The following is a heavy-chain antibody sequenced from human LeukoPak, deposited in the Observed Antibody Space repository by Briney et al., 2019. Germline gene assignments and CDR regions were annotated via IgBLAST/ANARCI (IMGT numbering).Heavy chain of an antibody. D-gene: IGHD3-3*01. V-gene: IGHV1-18*01. Sequence: ASVKVSCKASGYTFTSYGISWVRQAPGHGLEGMGWISAYNGNTNYAQKLQGRVTMTTDTSTSTAYMELRSLRSDDTAVYYCARGSGTYYDFWSGHEALDVWGKGTTVTVSS. CDR3: ARGSGTYYDFWSGHEALDV. J-gene: IGHJ6*04. CDR1: GYTFTSYG. CDR2: ISAYNGNT.